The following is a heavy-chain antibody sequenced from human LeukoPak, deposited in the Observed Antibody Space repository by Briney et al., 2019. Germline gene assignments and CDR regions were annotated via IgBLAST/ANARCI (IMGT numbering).Heavy chain of an antibody. D-gene: IGHD3-22*01. CDR3: ARTRTPLFTTSVRGDAFDI. Sequence: SETLSLTCTVSGGSISSSSYYWGWIRQPPGKGLEWIGYIYYSGSTNYNPSLKSRVTISVDTSKNQFSLKLSSVTAADTAVYYCARTRTPLFTTSVRGDAFDIWGQGTMVTVSS. CDR2: IYYSGST. V-gene: IGHV4-61*05. J-gene: IGHJ3*02. CDR1: GGSISSSSYY.